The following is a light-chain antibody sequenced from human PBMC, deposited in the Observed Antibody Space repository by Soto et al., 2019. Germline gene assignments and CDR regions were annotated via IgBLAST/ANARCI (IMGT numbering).Light chain of an antibody. Sequence: ESVLTQSPGTLSLSPVERATLACRGSQSVSSSYLAWYQQKPGQAPRLIIYGASNRATGIPDRFSGSGSGTDFTLTISRLEPEDFAVYYCQQLGAFGQGTKVEIK. CDR1: QSVSSSY. V-gene: IGKV3-20*01. J-gene: IGKJ1*01. CDR2: GAS. CDR3: QQLGA.